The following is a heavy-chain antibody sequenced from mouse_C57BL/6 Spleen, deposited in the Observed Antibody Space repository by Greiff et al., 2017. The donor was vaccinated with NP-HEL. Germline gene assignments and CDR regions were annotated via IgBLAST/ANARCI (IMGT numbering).Heavy chain of an antibody. CDR2: INPNNGGT. Sequence: VQLQQSGPELVKPGASVKISCKASGYTFTDYYMNWVKQSHGKSLEWIGDINPNNGGTSYNQKFKGKATLTVDKSSSPAYMELRSLTSEDSAFNYCARLSYGSNSFLNNGGQGTTLTVSS. CDR1: GYTFTDYY. V-gene: IGHV1-26*01. CDR3: ARLSYGSNSFLNN. J-gene: IGHJ2*01. D-gene: IGHD1-1*01.